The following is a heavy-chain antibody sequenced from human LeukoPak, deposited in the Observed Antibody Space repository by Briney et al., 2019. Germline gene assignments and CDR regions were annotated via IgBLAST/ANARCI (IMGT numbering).Heavy chain of an antibody. V-gene: IGHV1-2*02. Sequence: GASVKVSCKASGYTFTDFYMLWVRQAPGQGLEWMGWINPNSGGTDYAQKFQGRVTMTRDTSTSTAYMELSRLRSDDTAVYHCARGDIVVLPAGIPHNWFDPWGQGTLVTVSS. CDR1: GYTFTDFY. CDR3: ARGDIVVLPAGIPHNWFDP. CDR2: INPNSGGT. J-gene: IGHJ5*02. D-gene: IGHD2-2*02.